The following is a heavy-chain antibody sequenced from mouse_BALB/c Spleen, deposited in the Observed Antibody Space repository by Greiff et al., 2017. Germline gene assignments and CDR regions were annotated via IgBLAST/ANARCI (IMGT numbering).Heavy chain of an antibody. V-gene: IGHV3-6*02. J-gene: IGHJ3*01. CDR3: AKGFYYGNYGFAY. Sequence: EVKLQESGPGLVKPSQSLSLTCSVTGYSITSGYYWNWIRQFPGNKLEWMGYISYDGSNNYNPSLKNRISITRDTSKNQFFLKLNSVTTEDTATYYCAKGFYYGNYGFAYWGQGTLVTVSA. CDR2: ISYDGSN. CDR1: GYSITSGYY. D-gene: IGHD2-1*01.